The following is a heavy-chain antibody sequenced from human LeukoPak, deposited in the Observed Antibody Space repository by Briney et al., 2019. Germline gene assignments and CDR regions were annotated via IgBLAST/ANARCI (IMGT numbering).Heavy chain of an antibody. V-gene: IGHV3-53*01. J-gene: IGHJ4*02. CDR1: GFTVDSNY. D-gene: IGHD3-22*01. CDR2: IYTGGNT. Sequence: GGSLRLSCAASGFTVDSNYLSWVRQAPGKGLEWVSTIYTGGNTYYAASVKGRFTISRDFSKNAVFLHMNSLRAEDTAMYYCARGDDSGYYDYFDYWGQGALVTVSS. CDR3: ARGDDSGYYDYFDY.